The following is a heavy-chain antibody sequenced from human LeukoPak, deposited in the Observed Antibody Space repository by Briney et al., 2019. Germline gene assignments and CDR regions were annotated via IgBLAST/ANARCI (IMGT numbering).Heavy chain of an antibody. CDR2: IYSGGST. D-gene: IGHD1-1*01. V-gene: IGHV3-53*01. J-gene: IGHJ3*02. CDR3: ARVRTDAFDI. CDR1: GFTVSSNY. Sequence: GGSLRLSCAASGFTVSSNYMSWVRQAPGKGLEWVSVIYSGGSTHYADSVKGRFTISRDNSKNTLYLQMNSLRAEDTAVYYCARVRTDAFDIWGQGTMVTVSS.